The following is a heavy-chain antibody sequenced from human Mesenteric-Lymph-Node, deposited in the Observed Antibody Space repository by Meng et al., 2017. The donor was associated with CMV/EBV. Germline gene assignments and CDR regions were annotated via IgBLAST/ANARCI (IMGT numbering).Heavy chain of an antibody. D-gene: IGHD5-12*01. CDR1: GFTFSTYV. CDR2: ISGSDGST. Sequence: GESLKISCAASGFTFSTYVMNWVRQGPGKGLEWVSAISGSDGSTYYADSVKGRFTISRDNSKNTLYLQMNSLRVEDTAVYYCAKGTRYSGYDFDYWGQGTLVTVSS. CDR3: AKGTRYSGYDFDY. J-gene: IGHJ4*02. V-gene: IGHV3-23*01.